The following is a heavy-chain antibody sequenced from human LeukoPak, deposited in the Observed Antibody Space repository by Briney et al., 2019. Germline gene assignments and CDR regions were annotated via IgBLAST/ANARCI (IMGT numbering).Heavy chain of an antibody. CDR3: ARADLGIAASN. CDR2: IKQDGSDK. V-gene: IGHV3-7*01. CDR1: GFTFSNFW. J-gene: IGHJ4*02. Sequence: PGGSLRLSCGVSGFTFSNFWMSWVRQAPGKGLEWVANIKQDGSDKYYVDSVKGRFTISRDNTKNSLYLQMNSLRAEDTAVYYCARADLGIAASNWGQGTLVTVSS. D-gene: IGHD6-13*01.